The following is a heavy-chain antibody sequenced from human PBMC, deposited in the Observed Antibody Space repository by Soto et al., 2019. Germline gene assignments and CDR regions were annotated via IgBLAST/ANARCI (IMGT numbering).Heavy chain of an antibody. D-gene: IGHD6-13*01. J-gene: IGHJ6*02. CDR3: ARRGYSSSWYYYYYYGMDV. CDR2: ISIYHGNT. V-gene: IGHV1-18*04. CDR1: GYTFTDYD. Sequence: ASVKVSCKASGYTFTDYDITWVRQAPGQGLEWMGWISIYHGNTNSTQKVQGRFTMTTDTSTSTAYMELSSLRSEDTAVYYCARRGYSSSWYYYYYYGMDVWGQGTTVTVSS.